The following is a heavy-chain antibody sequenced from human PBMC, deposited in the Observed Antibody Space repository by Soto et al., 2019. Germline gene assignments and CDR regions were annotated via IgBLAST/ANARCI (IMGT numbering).Heavy chain of an antibody. J-gene: IGHJ4*02. D-gene: IGHD3-3*01. Sequence: HPGGSLSLSCAASGFTFSSYAMSWVRQAPGKGLEWVSAISGSGGSTYYADSVKGRFTISRDNSKNTLYLQMNSLRAEDTAVYYCAKRRSRYDFWSGHGRFDYWGQGTLVTVSS. CDR2: ISGSGGST. CDR1: GFTFSSYA. CDR3: AKRRSRYDFWSGHGRFDY. V-gene: IGHV3-23*01.